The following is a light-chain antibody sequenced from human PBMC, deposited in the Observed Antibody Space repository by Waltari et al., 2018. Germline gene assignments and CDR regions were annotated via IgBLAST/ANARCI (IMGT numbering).Light chain of an antibody. V-gene: IGKV1-39*01. CDR1: RTIHRY. Sequence: DIEMTQSPSSLSASVGDRVNLTCQASRTIHRYLNWYQQKPGKAPKRLIYGASSLQGGVPGRFSGSGSGTDFTLTISSLQPEDIATYYCQQGYDIPRTFGQGTRVEI. CDR2: GAS. J-gene: IGKJ1*01. CDR3: QQGYDIPRT.